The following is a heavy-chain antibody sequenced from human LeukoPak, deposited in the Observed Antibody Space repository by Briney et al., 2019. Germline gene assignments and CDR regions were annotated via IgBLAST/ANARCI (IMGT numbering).Heavy chain of an antibody. CDR1: GYTFTSYY. Sequence: ASVKVSCKASGYTFTSYYMHWVRQAPGQGLEWMGIINPSGGSTSYAQKFQGRVTMTRDTSTSTVYMELSCLRSEDTAVYYCARGSVLLWFGEPKNWFDPWGQGTLVTVSS. CDR2: INPSGGST. CDR3: ARGSVLLWFGEPKNWFDP. J-gene: IGHJ5*02. D-gene: IGHD3-10*01. V-gene: IGHV1-46*01.